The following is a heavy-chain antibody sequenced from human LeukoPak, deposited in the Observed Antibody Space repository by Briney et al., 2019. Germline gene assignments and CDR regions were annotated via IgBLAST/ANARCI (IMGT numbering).Heavy chain of an antibody. Sequence: SETLSLTCAVYGGSFSGYYWGWIRQPPGKGLEWIGEISHSGSTNYNPSLKSRVTISEDTSKNQFSLKLSSVTAADTAVYYCARSDEDYGYVWGSYRYPSFRYWGQGTLVTVSS. J-gene: IGHJ4*02. CDR2: ISHSGST. D-gene: IGHD3-16*02. V-gene: IGHV4-34*01. CDR1: GGSFSGYY. CDR3: ARSDEDYGYVWGSYRYPSFRY.